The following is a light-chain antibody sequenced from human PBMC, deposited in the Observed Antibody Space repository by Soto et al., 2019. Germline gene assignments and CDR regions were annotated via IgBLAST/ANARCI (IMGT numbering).Light chain of an antibody. V-gene: IGLV2-14*01. Sequence: QSVLTQPASVSGSPGQLITIFCTGTSSDVGGYDYVSWYQQHPDKAPKLMIYEVTNRPSGVSNRFSGSKSGNTASLTISGLLAEDEADYYCTSYTNSFTYVFGTGTKLTVL. CDR2: EVT. CDR3: TSYTNSFTYV. CDR1: SSDVGGYDY. J-gene: IGLJ1*01.